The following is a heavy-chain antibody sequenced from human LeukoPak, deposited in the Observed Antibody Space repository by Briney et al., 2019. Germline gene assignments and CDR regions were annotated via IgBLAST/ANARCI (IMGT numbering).Heavy chain of an antibody. CDR2: IYYSGST. CDR1: GGSISSSSYY. D-gene: IGHD3-9*01. J-gene: IGHJ5*02. CDR3: ARQESVRYFDWFPQGAWFDP. Sequence: PSETLSLTCTVSGGSISSSSYYWGWIRQPPGKGLGWIGSIYYSGSTYYNPSLKSRVTISVDTSKNQFSLKLSSVTAADTAVYYCARQESVRYFDWFPQGAWFDPWGQGTLVTVSS. V-gene: IGHV4-39*01.